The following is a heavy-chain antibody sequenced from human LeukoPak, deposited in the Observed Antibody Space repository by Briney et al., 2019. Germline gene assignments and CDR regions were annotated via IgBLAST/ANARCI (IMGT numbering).Heavy chain of an antibody. CDR2: IYYSGST. CDR1: GGSFSGYY. CDR3: ARQATMIVVW. J-gene: IGHJ4*02. V-gene: IGHV4-34*01. Sequence: SETLSLTCAVYGGSFSGYYWSWIRQPPGKGLEWIGSIYYSGSTYYNPSLKSRVTISVDTSKNQFSLKLSSVTAADTAVYYCARQATMIVVWWGQGTLVTVSS. D-gene: IGHD3-22*01.